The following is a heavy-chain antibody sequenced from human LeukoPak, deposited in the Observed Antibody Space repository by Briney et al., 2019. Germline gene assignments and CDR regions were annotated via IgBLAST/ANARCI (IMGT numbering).Heavy chain of an antibody. CDR3: AKDGYSGYFDY. V-gene: IGHV3-7*01. Sequence: GGSLRLSCAASGFTFSSYWMSWVRQAPGKGLEWVANIKQDGSEKYYVDSVKGRFTISRDNSKNTLYLQMNSLRAEDTAVYYCAKDGYSGYFDYWGQGTLVTVSS. D-gene: IGHD5-12*01. CDR2: IKQDGSEK. J-gene: IGHJ4*02. CDR1: GFTFSSYW.